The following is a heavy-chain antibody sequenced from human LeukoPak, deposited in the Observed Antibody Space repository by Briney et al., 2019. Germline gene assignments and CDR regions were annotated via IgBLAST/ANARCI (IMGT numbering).Heavy chain of an antibody. CDR1: GFTLSSYA. CDR3: ARRHYCSSTSCYAESDAFDI. J-gene: IGHJ3*02. Sequence: GGSLRLSCAASGFTLSSYAMSWVRQGPGKGLEWVSAISVSGNTYHADSVKGRFTISRDSSKNTLYLQMNSLRAEGTAVYYCARRHYCSSTSCYAESDAFDIWGQGTMVTVSS. CDR2: ISVSGNT. D-gene: IGHD2-2*01. V-gene: IGHV3-23*01.